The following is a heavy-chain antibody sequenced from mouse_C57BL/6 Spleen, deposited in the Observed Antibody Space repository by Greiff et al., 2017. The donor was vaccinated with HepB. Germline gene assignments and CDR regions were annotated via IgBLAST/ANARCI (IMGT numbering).Heavy chain of an antibody. V-gene: IGHV1-7*01. Sequence: VKLMESGAELAKPGASVKLSCKASGYTFTSYWMHWVKQRPGQGLEWIGYINPSSGFTKYNQKFKDKATLTADKSSSTAYMQLSSLTYEDSAVYYCARDYDYDGAWFAYWGQGTLVTVSA. J-gene: IGHJ3*01. CDR1: GYTFTSYW. CDR3: ARDYDYDGAWFAY. CDR2: INPSSGFT. D-gene: IGHD2-4*01.